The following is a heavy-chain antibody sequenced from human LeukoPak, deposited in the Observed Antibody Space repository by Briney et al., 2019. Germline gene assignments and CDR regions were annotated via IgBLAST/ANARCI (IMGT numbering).Heavy chain of an antibody. Sequence: PGGSLRLSCATSGFTFSSYAMSWVRQAPGKGLEWVSSISGSGGSTFYADSVKGRFTISRDTSKNTLYLQMNSLRADDTAVYYCAKDWSDWFDPWGQGTLVTVSS. V-gene: IGHV3-23*01. CDR1: GFTFSSYA. CDR3: AKDWSDWFDP. J-gene: IGHJ5*02. CDR2: ISGSGGST.